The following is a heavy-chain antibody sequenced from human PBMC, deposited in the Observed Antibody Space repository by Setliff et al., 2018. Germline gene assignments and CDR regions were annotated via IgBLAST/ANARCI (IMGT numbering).Heavy chain of an antibody. V-gene: IGHV3-64*02. D-gene: IGHD2-15*01. CDR1: GFTFSAYA. J-gene: IGHJ4*02. CDR3: ARTCRGSGCYAGLES. CDR2: ITANGVDA. Sequence: GGSLRLSCAASGFTFSAYAMHWVRQAPGKGLEYVSAITANGVDAYYADSVKGRFTISRDNSKNTLYLQMGSLRAEDMAVYYCARTCRGSGCYAGLESWGQGTPVTVSS.